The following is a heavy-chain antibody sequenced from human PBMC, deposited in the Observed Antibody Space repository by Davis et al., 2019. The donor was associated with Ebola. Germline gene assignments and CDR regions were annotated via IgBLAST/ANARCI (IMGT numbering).Heavy chain of an antibody. V-gene: IGHV4-34*01. CDR2: INHSGST. Sequence: SETLPLTCAVYGGSFSGYYWSWIRQPPGKGLEWIGEINHSGSTNYNPSLKSRVTISVDTSKNQFSLKLSSVTAADTAVYYCARVRAYYYYYGMDVWGQGTTVTVSS. CDR3: ARVRAYYYYYGMDV. CDR1: GGSFSGYY. D-gene: IGHD4-17*01. J-gene: IGHJ6*02.